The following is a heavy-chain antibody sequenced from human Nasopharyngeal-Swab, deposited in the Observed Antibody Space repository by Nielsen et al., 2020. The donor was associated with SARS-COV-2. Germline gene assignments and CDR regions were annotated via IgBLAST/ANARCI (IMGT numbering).Heavy chain of an antibody. CDR2: IYSGGST. J-gene: IGHJ3*02. V-gene: IGHV3-53*01. Sequence: WIRQPPGKGPEWVSVIYSGGSTYSADSMKGRVTISRDNSKNTLYLQMNSLRAEDTAVYYCARALHIYYYDSSGYFGDAFDIWGQGTMVTVS. D-gene: IGHD3-22*01. CDR3: ARALHIYYYDSSGYFGDAFDI.